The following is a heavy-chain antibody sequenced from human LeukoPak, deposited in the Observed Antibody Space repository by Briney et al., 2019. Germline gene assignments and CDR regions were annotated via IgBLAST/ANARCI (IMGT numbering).Heavy chain of an antibody. CDR3: ARTYYDYVWGSYRQALYY. J-gene: IGHJ4*02. CDR2: INPNSGGT. Sequence: ASVKVSCKASGYTFTAYYIHWVRQAPGQGLEWMGWINPNSGGTNYAQKFQGRVTMTRDTSISTAYMELSRLRSDDTAVYYCARTYYDYVWGSYRQALYYWGQGTLVTVSS. D-gene: IGHD3-16*02. CDR1: GYTFTAYY. V-gene: IGHV1-2*02.